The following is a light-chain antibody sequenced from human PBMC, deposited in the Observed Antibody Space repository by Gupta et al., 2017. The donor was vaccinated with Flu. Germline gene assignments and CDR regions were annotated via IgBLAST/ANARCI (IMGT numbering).Light chain of an antibody. V-gene: IGLV2-14*01. CDR2: EVS. Sequence: QSALLHPASVSGSPAPPTPISCTGSSSDVGGYKYVSWYQQHPGKAPKLMIFEVSNRHSGVANRCSGSKSGNTAALTISGLQAEDEADYYCSSYTNTNTIVVFGGGTKLTVL. J-gene: IGLJ2*01. CDR1: SSDVGGYKY. CDR3: SSYTNTNTIVV.